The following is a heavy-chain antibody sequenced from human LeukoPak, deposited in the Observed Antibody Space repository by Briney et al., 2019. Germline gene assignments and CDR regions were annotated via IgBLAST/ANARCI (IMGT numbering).Heavy chain of an antibody. Sequence: TSETLSLTCTVSGDSITSSSYYWGWIRQPPGKGLEWIGSIYYSGTTYYSPSLKSRVTISLDTSKNQFSLNLSSVTAADTGVYYCARTSGPWGNWFDPWGQGTLVTVSS. V-gene: IGHV4-39*01. D-gene: IGHD5-12*01. CDR1: GDSITSSSYY. CDR3: ARTSGPWGNWFDP. J-gene: IGHJ5*02. CDR2: IYYSGTT.